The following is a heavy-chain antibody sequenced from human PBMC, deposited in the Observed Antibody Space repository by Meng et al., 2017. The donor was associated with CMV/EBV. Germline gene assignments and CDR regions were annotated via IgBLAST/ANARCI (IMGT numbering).Heavy chain of an antibody. CDR3: ARVTSRVAGAFDY. Sequence: VRLQQSGPGLVKPSQTLSLTCTVPGGSISSGDYYWSWIRQPPGKGLEWIGYIYYSGSTYYNPSLKSRVTISVDTSKNQFSLKLSSVTAADTAVYYCARVTSRVAGAFDYWGQGTLVTVSS. CDR2: IYYSGST. CDR1: GGSISSGDYY. J-gene: IGHJ4*02. D-gene: IGHD1-14*01. V-gene: IGHV4-30-4*08.